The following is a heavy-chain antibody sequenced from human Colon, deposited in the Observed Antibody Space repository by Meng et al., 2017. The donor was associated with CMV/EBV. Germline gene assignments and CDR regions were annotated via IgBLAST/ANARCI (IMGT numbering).Heavy chain of an antibody. CDR2: IYYSGST. V-gene: IGHV4-39*07. J-gene: IGHJ5*02. CDR3: ARATLTIFGVVIPPHWFDP. D-gene: IGHD3-3*01. CDR1: GGSISSSSYY. Sequence: ESGPGLVKPSETLSLPCTVSGGSISSSSYYWGWIRQPPGRGLEWMGSIYYSGSTYYNPSLKSRVTISVDTSKNQFSLKLSSVTAADTAVYYCARATLTIFGVVIPPHWFDPWGQGTLVTVSS.